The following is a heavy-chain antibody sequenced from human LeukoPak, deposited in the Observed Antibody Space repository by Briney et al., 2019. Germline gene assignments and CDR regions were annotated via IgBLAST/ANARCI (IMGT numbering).Heavy chain of an antibody. Sequence: SETLSLTCTVSGGSISSYYWSWIRQPPGKGLEWIGYIYYSGSTNYNPSLKSRVTISVDTCKNQFSLKLSSVTAADTAVYYCARDGISGDYFDYWGQGTLVTVSS. D-gene: IGHD2/OR15-2a*01. CDR2: IYYSGST. CDR3: ARDGISGDYFDY. J-gene: IGHJ4*02. CDR1: GGSISSYY. V-gene: IGHV4-59*01.